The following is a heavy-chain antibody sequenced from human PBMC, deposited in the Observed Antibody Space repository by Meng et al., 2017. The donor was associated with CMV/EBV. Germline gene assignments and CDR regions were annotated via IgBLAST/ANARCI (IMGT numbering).Heavy chain of an antibody. V-gene: IGHV3-53*01. D-gene: IGHD6-13*01. CDR1: GFTVSSNY. CDR3: ASLTRSSSSKGFGY. Sequence: GESLKISCAASGFTVSSNYMSWVRQAPGKGLEWVSVIYSSGSTYYADSVKGRFTISRDNSKNTLYLQMNSLRAEDTDVYYCASLTRSSSSKGFGYWGQGTLVTVSS. CDR2: IYSSGST. J-gene: IGHJ4*02.